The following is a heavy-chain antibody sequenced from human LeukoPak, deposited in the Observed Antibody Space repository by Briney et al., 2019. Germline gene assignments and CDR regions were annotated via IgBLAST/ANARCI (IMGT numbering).Heavy chain of an antibody. V-gene: IGHV1-18*01. J-gene: IGHJ4*02. CDR2: ISGYNGNT. CDR3: ATTIGARLMYFDY. D-gene: IGHD6-6*01. Sequence: ASVKVSCKASGYVFTSYGISWVRQAPGQGLEWMGWISGYNGNTYYAQKFQGRVTMTTDTSTSTAYMEVRSLRSDDTAVYYCATTIGARLMYFDYWGQGTLVTVSS. CDR1: GYVFTSYG.